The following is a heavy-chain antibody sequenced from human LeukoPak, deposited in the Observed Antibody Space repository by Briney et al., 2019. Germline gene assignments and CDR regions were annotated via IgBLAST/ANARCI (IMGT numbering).Heavy chain of an antibody. CDR2: IIPIFDTP. Sequence: SVKVSCKASGYTFTSYSITWVRQAPGQGLEWMGGIIPIFDTPNYAQKFQGRVTITADESTSTAYMELSSLRSEDTAVYYCARANYDIFTGYVYYYHYYYMDVWGKGTTVTVSS. CDR1: GYTFTSYS. J-gene: IGHJ6*03. D-gene: IGHD3-9*01. V-gene: IGHV1-69*13. CDR3: ARANYDIFTGYVYYYHYYYMDV.